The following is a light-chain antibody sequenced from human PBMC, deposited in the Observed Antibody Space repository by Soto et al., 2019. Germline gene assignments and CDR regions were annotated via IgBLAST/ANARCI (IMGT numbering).Light chain of an antibody. J-gene: IGKJ2*01. CDR3: QQYNNWPPDYT. CDR1: QSINSN. Sequence: ETVMTQSPATLSVSPGERVTLSCRASQSINSNLAWYQQRPGHAPRVLIYDASTRATAVPARFSGSGSGTEFTLTISSLQSEDFAVYYCQQYNNWPPDYTFGQGTKLEIK. V-gene: IGKV3-15*01. CDR2: DAS.